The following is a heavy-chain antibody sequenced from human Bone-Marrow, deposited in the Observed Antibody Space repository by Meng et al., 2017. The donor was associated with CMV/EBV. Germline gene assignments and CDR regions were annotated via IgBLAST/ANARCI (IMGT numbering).Heavy chain of an antibody. J-gene: IGHJ4*02. CDR1: GFIFKTYV. CDR2: IKFDGTEK. D-gene: IGHD2-2*01. CDR3: AYYSSSGYYFDY. Sequence: GESLKISCVASGFIFKTYVMHWVRQAPDKGLEWVTGIKFDGTEKYYADSVRGRFTVSRDNSKNVLYLEMHSLRPEDTALYYCAYYSSSGYYFDYWGRGTLVTVSS. V-gene: IGHV3-30*02.